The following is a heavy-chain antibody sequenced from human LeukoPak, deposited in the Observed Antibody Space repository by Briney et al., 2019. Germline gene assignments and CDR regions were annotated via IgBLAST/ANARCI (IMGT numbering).Heavy chain of an antibody. CDR1: GFTFSSYE. CDR3: ARAQIAAAGPFDY. D-gene: IGHD6-13*01. V-gene: IGHV3-21*05. Sequence: GGSLRLSRAASGFTFSSYEMNWVRQAPGKGLEWVSYISSSYIYYADSVKGRFTISRDNAKNSLYLQMNSLRAEDTAVYYCARAQIAAAGPFDYWGQGTLVTVSS. CDR2: ISSSYI. J-gene: IGHJ4*02.